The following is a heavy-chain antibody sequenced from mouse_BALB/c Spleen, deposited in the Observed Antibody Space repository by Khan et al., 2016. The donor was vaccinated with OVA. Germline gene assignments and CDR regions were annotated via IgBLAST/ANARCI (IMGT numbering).Heavy chain of an antibody. V-gene: IGHV2-3*01. Sequence: VQLQESGPGLVAPSQSLSITCTVSGFSLTNYGVNWVRQPPGKGLEWLGVIWGDGSTNYHSALKSRLIISKDNSKSQVFLKLNSLQTDDTATYYGAKFTTHYYSMDYWGQGTSVTVSS. D-gene: IGHD1-1*01. CDR1: GFSLTNYG. J-gene: IGHJ4*01. CDR3: AKFTTHYYSMDY. CDR2: IWGDGST.